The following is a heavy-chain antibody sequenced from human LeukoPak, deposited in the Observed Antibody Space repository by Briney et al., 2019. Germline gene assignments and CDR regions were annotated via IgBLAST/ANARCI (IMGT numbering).Heavy chain of an antibody. CDR2: TFYTGSA. V-gene: IGHV4-39*01. D-gene: IGHD3-3*01. J-gene: IGHJ5*01. CDR1: GGSFSTTSHY. CDR3: ARREDYWSGFIDS. Sequence: PSETLSLTCTVSGGSFSTTSHYWGWIRQPPGKGLEWLGSTFYTGSAYYNPSLQRRVTISVDSSKNQFSLRLSSVTAADTAVYYCARREDYWSGFIDSWGQGTLVTVSS.